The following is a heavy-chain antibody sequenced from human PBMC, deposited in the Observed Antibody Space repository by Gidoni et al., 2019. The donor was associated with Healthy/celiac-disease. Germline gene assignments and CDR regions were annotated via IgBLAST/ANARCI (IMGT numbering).Heavy chain of an antibody. CDR2: ISWNIGSI. CDR1: GATFDEYA. Sequence: EVQLVESGGGVVQPGRARRRSWEASGATFDEYAMPWVRQAPGKGLGWVSGISWNIGSIGYADSVKGRFTISRDNATNSLYLQMNSLRAEDTALYYCANSIGLRYHWYFDLWGRGTLVTVSS. D-gene: IGHD1-1*01. V-gene: IGHV3-9*01. CDR3: ANSIGLRYHWYFDL. J-gene: IGHJ2*01.